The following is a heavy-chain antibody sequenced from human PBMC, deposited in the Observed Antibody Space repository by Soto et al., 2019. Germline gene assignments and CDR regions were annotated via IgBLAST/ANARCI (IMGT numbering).Heavy chain of an antibody. D-gene: IGHD3-3*01. CDR1: GGSISSNNW. CDR2: IYHSGRT. Sequence: PSETLSLTCAVSGGSISSNNWWSWVRQAPGKGLEWIGEIYHSGRTSYNPSLRSRVTMSVDKSKNQFSLIVTSVTAADTAVYYCTKDGSGHPYYYDNWGPGTLVTVSS. V-gene: IGHV4-4*02. CDR3: TKDGSGHPYYYDN. J-gene: IGHJ4*02.